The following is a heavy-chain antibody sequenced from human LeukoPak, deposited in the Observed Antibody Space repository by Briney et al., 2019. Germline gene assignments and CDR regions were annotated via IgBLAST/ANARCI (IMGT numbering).Heavy chain of an antibody. V-gene: IGHV3-11*01. Sequence: PGGSLRLSCAASGFSFSDYYMSWIRQAPGKGLELVSYISSSGSTIYYADSVKGRFTISRDNAKNSLYLQMNSLTAEDTAVYYCARGSFDYGDHHGGTLFDYWGQGTLVTVSS. CDR2: ISSSGSTI. CDR1: GFSFSDYY. D-gene: IGHD4-17*01. J-gene: IGHJ4*02. CDR3: ARGSFDYGDHHGGTLFDY.